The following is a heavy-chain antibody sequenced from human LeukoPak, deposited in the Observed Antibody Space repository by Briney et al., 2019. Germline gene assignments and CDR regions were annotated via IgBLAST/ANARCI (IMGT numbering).Heavy chain of an antibody. CDR3: ARASYYDFWSGSNWFDP. D-gene: IGHD3-3*01. Sequence: SETLSLTCTVSGYSISTGYYWDWIRQPPGKGLEWIGTFYHGGSTYYNPSLKSRVTISVDTSKNQFSLNLTSVTAADTAVYYCARASYYDFWSGSNWFDPWGQGTLVTVSS. J-gene: IGHJ5*02. CDR1: GYSISTGYY. V-gene: IGHV4-38-2*02. CDR2: FYHGGST.